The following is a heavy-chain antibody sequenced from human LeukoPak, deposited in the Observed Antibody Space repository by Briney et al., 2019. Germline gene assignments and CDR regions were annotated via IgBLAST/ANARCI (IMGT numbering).Heavy chain of an antibody. J-gene: IGHJ4*02. CDR3: ARDYCGGDCYVDY. CDR2: LWYDGRTK. Sequence: GRSLRLSCAASGFTFSSHGMHWVRQAPGKGLEWVAVLWYDGRTKHYAESVKGRLTISRDNSKNTLYLQMNSLRAEDTAVYYCARDYCGGDCYVDYWGQGTLVTVSS. D-gene: IGHD2-21*02. V-gene: IGHV3-33*01. CDR1: GFTFSSHG.